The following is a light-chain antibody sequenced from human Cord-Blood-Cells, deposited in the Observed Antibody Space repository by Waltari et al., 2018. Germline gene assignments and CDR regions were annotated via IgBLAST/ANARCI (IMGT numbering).Light chain of an antibody. Sequence: DIQMTQSPSSLSASVGDRVTITRRASQSISSYLNWYQQKPGKAPKLLIYAASSLQSGVPSRFSGSGSGTDFTLTISSLQPEDFATYYCQQSYSTPRLTFGGGTKVEIK. V-gene: IGKV1-39*01. CDR3: QQSYSTPRLT. J-gene: IGKJ4*01. CDR2: AAS. CDR1: QSISSY.